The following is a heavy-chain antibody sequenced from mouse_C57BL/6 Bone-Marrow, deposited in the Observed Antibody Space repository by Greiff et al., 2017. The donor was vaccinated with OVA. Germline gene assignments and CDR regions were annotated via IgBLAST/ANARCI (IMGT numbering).Heavy chain of an antibody. J-gene: IGHJ4*01. Sequence: VQLVESGPGLVAPSQSLSITCTVSGFSLTSYAISWVRQPPGKGLEWLGVIWTGGGKNYNSALKSRLSISKDNSKSQVFLKMNSLQTDDTARYYCARSLITTVVASPYAMDYWGQGTSVTVSS. V-gene: IGHV2-9-1*01. D-gene: IGHD1-1*01. CDR1: GFSLTSYA. CDR2: IWTGGGK. CDR3: ARSLITTVVASPYAMDY.